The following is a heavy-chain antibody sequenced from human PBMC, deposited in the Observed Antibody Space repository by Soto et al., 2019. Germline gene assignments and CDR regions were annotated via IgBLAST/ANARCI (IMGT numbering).Heavy chain of an antibody. CDR2: ITYSGRNI. J-gene: IGHJ4*02. Sequence: GGSLRLSCAASGFSFSDYHMSWIRQAPGKRLEWVSYITYSGRNIYDADSVKGRFTISRDNAKNSLYLQMNSLRAEDTAVYYCARENWGTLDYWGQGTLVTVSS. D-gene: IGHD7-27*01. CDR3: ARENWGTLDY. CDR1: GFSFSDYH. V-gene: IGHV3-11*01.